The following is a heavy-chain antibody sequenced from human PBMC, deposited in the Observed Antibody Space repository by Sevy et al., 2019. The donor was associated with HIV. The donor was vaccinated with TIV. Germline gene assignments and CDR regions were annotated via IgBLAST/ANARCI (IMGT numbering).Heavy chain of an antibody. V-gene: IGHV1-46*01. J-gene: IGHJ6*02. CDR1: GYTFTTYY. CDR2: IDPSGST. D-gene: IGHD1-26*01. Sequence: ASVKVSCKASGYTFTTYYIHWVRQAPGQGLEWMGLIDPSGSTRYAQKFQGRVSMTGDTSTTTLYMELSSLTSEATAVYYCARDRDLSGSYLEYYYYAMDVWGQGTTVTVSS. CDR3: ARDRDLSGSYLEYYYYAMDV.